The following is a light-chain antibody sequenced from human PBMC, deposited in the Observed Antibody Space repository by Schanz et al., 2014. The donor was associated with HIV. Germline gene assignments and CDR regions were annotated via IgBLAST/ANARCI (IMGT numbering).Light chain of an antibody. CDR2: GNS. CDR3: AAWDDRLNGLWV. J-gene: IGLJ3*02. CDR1: RSNIGAGYD. V-gene: IGLV1-40*01. Sequence: QSVLTQPPSVSGAPGQRVTISCTGSRSNIGAGYDVHWYQQLPGTAPKLLIYGNSNRPSGVPDRFSGSKSGTSASLAITGLQSEDEADYYCAAWDDRLNGLWVFGGGTKLTVL.